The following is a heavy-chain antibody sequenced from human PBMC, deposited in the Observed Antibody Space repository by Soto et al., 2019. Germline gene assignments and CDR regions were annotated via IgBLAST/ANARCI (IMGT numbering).Heavy chain of an antibody. CDR1: GGSISSDYYY. CDR3: AGELSNSPEYFDF. Sequence: PSATLSLTCTVSGGSISSDYYYWSWIRQPTGKGLEWIGYIYYSGRTAYNPSLKSRSIISIDTSKIQFSLSLNSLNAADTAVYYCAGELSNSPEYFDFWGLGTLVTVSS. J-gene: IGHJ4*02. V-gene: IGHV4-30-4*02. D-gene: IGHD6-6*01. CDR2: IYYSGRT.